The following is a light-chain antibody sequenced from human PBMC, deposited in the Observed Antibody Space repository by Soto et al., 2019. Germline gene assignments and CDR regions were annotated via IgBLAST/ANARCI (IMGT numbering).Light chain of an antibody. CDR2: EVS. Sequence: QSALTQPPSASGSPGQSVTISCTGTSSDIGGYNYVSWYQQHPGKAPKLMIYEVSKRPSGVPDRFSGSKSGNTASLTVSGLQAEDEADYYCSSSAGSNAWGVFGGGTKLTVL. CDR3: SSSAGSNAWGV. V-gene: IGLV2-8*01. CDR1: SSDIGGYNY. J-gene: IGLJ3*02.